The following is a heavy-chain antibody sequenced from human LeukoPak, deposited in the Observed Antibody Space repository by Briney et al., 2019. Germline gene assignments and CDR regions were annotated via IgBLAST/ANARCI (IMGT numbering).Heavy chain of an antibody. CDR2: ISAYNGNT. Sequence: ASVKVSCKASGYTFTSYGISWVRQAPGQGLEWMGWISAYNGNTNYAQKLQGRVTLTTDTSTSTAYLELSSLRFDDTAVYYCASNIVVVPAAIEYYFDYWGQGTLVTVSS. J-gene: IGHJ4*02. CDR3: ASNIVVVPAAIEYYFDY. V-gene: IGHV1-18*01. D-gene: IGHD2-2*02. CDR1: GYTFTSYG.